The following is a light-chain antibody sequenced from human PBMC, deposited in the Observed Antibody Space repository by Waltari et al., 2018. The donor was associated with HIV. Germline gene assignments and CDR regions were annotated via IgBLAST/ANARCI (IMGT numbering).Light chain of an antibody. CDR1: QNINGK. CDR2: NIS. V-gene: IGKV3-15*01. J-gene: IGKJ2*01. CDR3: QQYHTWVS. Sequence: EIVMTQSPATLSVSPRERASLSCRASQNINGKLAWFQQKPGQAPRLVVYNISTRASGTPARFGGSGSATEFTLTISSLQSEDFGVYYCQQYHTWVSFGRGTSLQI.